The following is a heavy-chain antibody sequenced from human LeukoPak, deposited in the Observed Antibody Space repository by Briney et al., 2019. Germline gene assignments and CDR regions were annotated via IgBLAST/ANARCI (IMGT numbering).Heavy chain of an antibody. V-gene: IGHV1-2*02. CDR3: ARDYGGNSQRYFDL. J-gene: IGHJ2*01. Sequence: GASVKVSCKASGYTFTGYYIHWVRQAPGQGLEWMGWINPNSGGTNYAQKFQGRVTMTRDTSISTAYMELSRLRSDDTAVYYCARDYGGNSQRYFDLWGRGTLVTVSS. CDR2: INPNSGGT. CDR1: GYTFTGYY. D-gene: IGHD4-23*01.